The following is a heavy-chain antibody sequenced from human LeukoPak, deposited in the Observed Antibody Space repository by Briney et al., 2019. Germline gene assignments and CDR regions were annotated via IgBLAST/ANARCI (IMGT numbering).Heavy chain of an antibody. D-gene: IGHD3-22*01. J-gene: IGHJ6*03. CDR2: IYYSGST. CDR1: GGSISSHY. Sequence: SETLSLTCTVSGGSISSHYWSRIRQPPGKGLEWIGYIYYSGSTNYNPSLKSRVTISVDTSKNQFSLKLSSVTAADTAVYYCARGVDYYDSSGYGYYYYYMDVWGKGTTVTVSS. V-gene: IGHV4-59*11. CDR3: ARGVDYYDSSGYGYYYYYMDV.